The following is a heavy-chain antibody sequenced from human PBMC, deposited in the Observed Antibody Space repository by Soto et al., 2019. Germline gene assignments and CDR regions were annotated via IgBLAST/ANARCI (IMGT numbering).Heavy chain of an antibody. Sequence: GGSLRLSCAASGFTFSSYGMHWVRQAPGKGLEWVALVSYDGSNKNYAASVKGRFAISRDNSKNTLYLQMNMLRTEDGAVYYCAKDLGYCSGGSCYSEGYFDSWGQGALVTVSS. CDR1: GFTFSSYG. J-gene: IGHJ4*02. V-gene: IGHV3-30*18. D-gene: IGHD2-15*01. CDR3: AKDLGYCSGGSCYSEGYFDS. CDR2: VSYDGSNK.